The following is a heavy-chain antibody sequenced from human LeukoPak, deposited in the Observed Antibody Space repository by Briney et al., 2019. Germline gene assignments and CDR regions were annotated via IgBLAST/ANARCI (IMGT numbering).Heavy chain of an antibody. J-gene: IGHJ6*03. Sequence: GGSLTLSCAASGFTFSSYGMHWVRQAPGKGLEWVAFIRYDGSNKYYADSVKGRFTISRDKSKNTLYLQMNSLRAEDTAVYYCAKDRDPIYCYMDVWGKGTTVTVSS. CDR1: GFTFSSYG. CDR3: AKDRDPIYCYMDV. V-gene: IGHV3-30*02. CDR2: IRYDGSNK. D-gene: IGHD3-10*01.